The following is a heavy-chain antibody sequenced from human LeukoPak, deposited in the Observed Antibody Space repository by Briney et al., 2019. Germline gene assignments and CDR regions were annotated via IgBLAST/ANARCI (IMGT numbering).Heavy chain of an antibody. D-gene: IGHD3-10*01. J-gene: IGHJ4*02. CDR2: TSAYNGNT. Sequence: ASVKVSCKASGYTFTSYGISWVRQAPGQGLEWMGWTSAYNGNTNYAQKLQGRVTMTTDTSTSTAYMELRSLRSDDTAVYYCARLLGRAYYGSGSYMDYWGQGTLVTVSS. CDR3: ARLLGRAYYGSGSYMDY. CDR1: GYTFTSYG. V-gene: IGHV1-18*01.